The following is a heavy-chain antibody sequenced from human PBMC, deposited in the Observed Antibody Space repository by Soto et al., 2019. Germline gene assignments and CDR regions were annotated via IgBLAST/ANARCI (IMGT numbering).Heavy chain of an antibody. CDR2: IIPIFGTA. J-gene: IGHJ5*02. CDR3: ASRSTTVTTYNWFDP. Sequence: SVKFSCKASGGTFSSYAISWVRQAPGQGLEWMGGIIPIFGTANYAQKFQGRVTITADESTSTAYTELSSLRSEDTAVYYCASRSTTVTTYNWFDPWGQGTLVTVSS. D-gene: IGHD4-17*01. V-gene: IGHV1-69*13. CDR1: GGTFSSYA.